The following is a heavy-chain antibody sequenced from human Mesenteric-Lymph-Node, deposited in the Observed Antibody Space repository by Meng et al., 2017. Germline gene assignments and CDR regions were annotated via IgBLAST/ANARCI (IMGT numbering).Heavy chain of an antibody. CDR1: GGSVIGYY. V-gene: IGHV4-34*01. CDR3: ARYRKHYGERGWFDP. D-gene: IGHD4-17*01. J-gene: IGHJ5*02. Sequence: VQLQQWGAGLLRPSAPLALTCAVYGGSVIGYYWCWIRPPSRKALEGIGEINHSRSTNYNPYLKSPVTIPVTTSTNKSYIKLSSVPAADTAVYSSARYRKHYGERGWFDPWGQGTLVTVSS. CDR2: INHSRST.